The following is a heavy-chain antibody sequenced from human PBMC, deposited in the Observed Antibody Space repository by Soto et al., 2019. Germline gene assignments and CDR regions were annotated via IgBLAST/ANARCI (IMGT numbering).Heavy chain of an antibody. Sequence: PGGSMRHSSAASGSSIRDFYTSWSRQNPGKGLEWLSYITSSSSYTHYADSVKGRFTISRDNAKNSLYLQMNSLRAEDTAVYYCTGRPDNLAVNFDYWGQGTPVTVSS. CDR2: ITSSSSYT. V-gene: IGHV3-11*03. CDR1: GSSIRDFY. D-gene: IGHD1-1*01. CDR3: TGRPDNLAVNFDY. J-gene: IGHJ4*02.